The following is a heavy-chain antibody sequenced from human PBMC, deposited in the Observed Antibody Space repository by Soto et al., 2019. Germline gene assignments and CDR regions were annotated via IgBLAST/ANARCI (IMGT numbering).Heavy chain of an antibody. Sequence: EVQLVESGGGLVQPGGSLRLSCAASGFTFSSYWMSWVRQAPGKGLEWVANIKQDGSEKYYVDSVKGRFTISRDNAKNSLDRQMNSMRAEDTAVYYCARVLGGWYSGAFDIWGEGTMVTVSS. CDR2: IKQDGSEK. J-gene: IGHJ3*02. CDR1: GFTFSSYW. D-gene: IGHD6-19*01. CDR3: ARVLGGWYSGAFDI. V-gene: IGHV3-7*05.